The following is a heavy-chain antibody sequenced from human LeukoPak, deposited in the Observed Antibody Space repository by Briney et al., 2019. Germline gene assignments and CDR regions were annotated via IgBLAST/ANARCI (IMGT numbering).Heavy chain of an antibody. Sequence: GESLKISCQGSGYTFTTYWIGWVRQMPGKGLEWMGIIYPGDSDPRYSPSFQGQVTISADKSISTAYRQWSSLKASDTAMYYCARHGVGSSWFGFDYWGQGTLVTVSS. D-gene: IGHD6-13*01. V-gene: IGHV5-51*01. CDR1: GYTFTTYW. CDR3: ARHGVGSSWFGFDY. CDR2: IYPGDSDP. J-gene: IGHJ4*02.